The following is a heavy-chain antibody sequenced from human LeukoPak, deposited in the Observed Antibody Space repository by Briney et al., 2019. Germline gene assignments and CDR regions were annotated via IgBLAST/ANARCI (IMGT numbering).Heavy chain of an antibody. J-gene: IGHJ6*03. V-gene: IGHV5-51*01. D-gene: IGHD6-6*01. CDR3: ARGILEQLVFRGYYYMDV. CDR2: IYPGDSDT. Sequence: GESLKISCKGSGYSFTSYWIGWVRQMPGKGLEWMGIIYPGDSDTRYSPSFQGQVTISADKSISTAYLQWSSLKASDTAMYYCARGILEQLVFRGYYYMDVWGKGTTVTVSS. CDR1: GYSFTSYW.